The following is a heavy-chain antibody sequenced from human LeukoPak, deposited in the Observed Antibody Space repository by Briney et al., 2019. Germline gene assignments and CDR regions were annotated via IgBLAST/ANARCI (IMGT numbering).Heavy chain of an antibody. Sequence: GGSLRLSCTASGFTFGGYAMSWVRQAPGKGLDWVANIKHDEIENYLADSVTGRFTISRDNAENSLFLQMNSLRPDDTAPYFCVKLVVVTATYWYFDVWGRGTPITVSS. CDR2: IKHDEIEN. CDR1: GFTFGGYA. CDR3: VKLVVVTATYWYFDV. V-gene: IGHV3-7*01. D-gene: IGHD2-21*02. J-gene: IGHJ2*01.